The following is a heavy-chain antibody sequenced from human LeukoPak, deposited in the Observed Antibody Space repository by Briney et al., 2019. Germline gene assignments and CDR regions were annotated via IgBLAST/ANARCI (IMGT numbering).Heavy chain of an antibody. CDR3: ARDASYDSSGYHYYYYYYMDV. J-gene: IGHJ6*03. CDR2: ISGSGGST. V-gene: IGHV3-23*01. D-gene: IGHD3-22*01. CDR1: GFTFSSYA. Sequence: GGSLRLSCAASGFTFSSYAMSWVRQAPGKGLEWVSAISGSGGSTYYADSVKGRFTISRDNSKNTLYLQVNSLRAEDTAVYYCARDASYDSSGYHYYYYYYMDVWGKGTTVTISS.